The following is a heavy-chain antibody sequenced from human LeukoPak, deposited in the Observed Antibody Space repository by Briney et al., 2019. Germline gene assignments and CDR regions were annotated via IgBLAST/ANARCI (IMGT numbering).Heavy chain of an antibody. D-gene: IGHD4-23*01. CDR1: GFTFSSYW. V-gene: IGHV3-74*03. J-gene: IGHJ4*02. CDR3: VRSDGGNTALDY. Sequence: PVGSLRLSCAASGFTFSSYWMHWVRQAPGKGLAWVSRIITGGSSTTYADYVKGRFTISRDNAENTLYLQMNSLRAEDTAVYYCVRSDGGNTALDYWGQGTLVTVSS. CDR2: IITGGSST.